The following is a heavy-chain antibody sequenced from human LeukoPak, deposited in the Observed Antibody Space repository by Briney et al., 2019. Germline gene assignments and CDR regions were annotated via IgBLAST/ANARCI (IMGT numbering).Heavy chain of an antibody. J-gene: IGHJ4*02. Sequence: GGSLRLSCAASGFTFSSYAMSWFRQAPGKGLKWVSAISGSGGSTYYADSVKGRFTISRDNSKSTLYLQMNSLRAEDTAVYYCGRNDIAVAGTVSTFDYWGQGTLVTVSS. CDR1: GFTFSSYA. CDR2: ISGSGGST. V-gene: IGHV3-23*01. CDR3: GRNDIAVAGTVSTFDY. D-gene: IGHD6-19*01.